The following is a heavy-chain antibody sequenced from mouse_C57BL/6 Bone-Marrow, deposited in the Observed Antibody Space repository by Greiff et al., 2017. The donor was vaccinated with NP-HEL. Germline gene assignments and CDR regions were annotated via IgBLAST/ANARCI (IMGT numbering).Heavy chain of an antibody. D-gene: IGHD1-1*01. CDR3: ARPLPGGLRFSEFDY. J-gene: IGHJ2*01. Sequence: EVKLMESGGDLVKPGGSLKLSCAASGFTFSSYGMSWVRQTPDKRLEWVATISSGGSYTYYPDSVKGRFTISRDNAKNTLYLQMSSLKSEDTAMYYCARPLPGGLRFSEFDYWGQGTTLTVSS. CDR2: ISSGGSYT. V-gene: IGHV5-6*01. CDR1: GFTFSSYG.